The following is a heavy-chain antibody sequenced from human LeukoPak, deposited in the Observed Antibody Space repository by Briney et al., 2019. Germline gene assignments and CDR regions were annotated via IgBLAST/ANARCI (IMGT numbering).Heavy chain of an antibody. Sequence: SETLSLTCTVSGGSISSCNWNWIRQPPGKGLEWVGYVFYSGNTNYNPSLGSRVTISEDTSNNQFSLNLNSLTAADTAVYYCARGLPGRDAFDVWGQGTVVTVSS. CDR3: ARGLPGRDAFDV. CDR2: VFYSGNT. CDR1: GGSISSCN. V-gene: IGHV4-59*13. J-gene: IGHJ3*01. D-gene: IGHD3-16*01.